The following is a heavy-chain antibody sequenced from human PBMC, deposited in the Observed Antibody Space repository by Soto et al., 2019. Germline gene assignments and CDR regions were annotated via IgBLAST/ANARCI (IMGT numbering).Heavy chain of an antibody. V-gene: IGHV4-59*01. CDR1: GGSISSYY. Sequence: PSETLSLTCTVSGGSISSYYWSWIRQPPGKGLEWIGYIYYSGSTNYNPSLKSRITISVDTSKNQFPLKLSSVTAADTAVYYCARGYSSGWSVYWGQGTLVTVSS. D-gene: IGHD6-19*01. J-gene: IGHJ4*02. CDR2: IYYSGST. CDR3: ARGYSSGWSVY.